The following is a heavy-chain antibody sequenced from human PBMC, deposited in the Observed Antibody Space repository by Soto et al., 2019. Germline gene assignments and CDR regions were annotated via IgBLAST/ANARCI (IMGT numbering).Heavy chain of an antibody. Sequence: QVQLQQWGAGLLKPSETLSLTCAVYGGSFSGYYWSWIRQPPGKGLEWIGEINHSGSTNYNPSLKSRVTISVDTSKNQFSLKLSSVTAADTAVYYCASGHIVVVTAIHDAFDLWGQGTMVTVSS. CDR3: ASGHIVVVTAIHDAFDL. CDR1: GGSFSGYY. D-gene: IGHD2-21*02. V-gene: IGHV4-34*01. CDR2: INHSGST. J-gene: IGHJ3*01.